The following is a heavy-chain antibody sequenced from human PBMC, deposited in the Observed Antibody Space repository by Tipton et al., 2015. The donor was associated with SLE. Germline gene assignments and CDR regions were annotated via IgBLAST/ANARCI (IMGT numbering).Heavy chain of an antibody. CDR2: SWYDGSKK. Sequence: RSLRLSCEASGFSLRTYGMHWVRQAPGKGLEWVAVSWYDGSKKYYADSVKGRFTISRDNARTSLYLQMNSLRAEDTAVYYSAREYSSGDYYRGWFAPWGQGTRVTVSS. CDR3: AREYSSGDYYRGWFAP. D-gene: IGHD3-22*01. CDR1: GFSLRTYG. V-gene: IGHV3-33*01. J-gene: IGHJ5*02.